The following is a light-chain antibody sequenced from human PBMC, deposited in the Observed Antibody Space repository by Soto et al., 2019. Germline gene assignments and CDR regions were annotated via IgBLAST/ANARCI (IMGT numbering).Light chain of an antibody. V-gene: IGLV2-14*03. J-gene: IGLJ1*01. Sequence: QSALTQPASVSGSPGQSITISCTGTSSDIGSYNYVSWYQQHPGQAPKLMIYDVTNRPSGVSNRFSGSKSGNTASLTISGLQAEDEADYYCNSPRSSSFYVFGTGTKVTVL. CDR1: SSDIGSYNY. CDR3: NSPRSSSFYV. CDR2: DVT.